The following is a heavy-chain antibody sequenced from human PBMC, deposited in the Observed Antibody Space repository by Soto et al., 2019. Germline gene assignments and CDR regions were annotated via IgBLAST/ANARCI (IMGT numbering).Heavy chain of an antibody. CDR1: GFTFSSYW. J-gene: IGHJ4*02. D-gene: IGHD1-26*01. CDR2: IKQDGSEK. Sequence: GGSLRLSCAASGFTFSSYWMSWVRQAPGKGLEWVANIKQDGSEKYYVDSVKGRFTISRDNAKNSLYLQMNSLRAEDTAVYYCARVPPYSGSYYYFDYWGQGTLVTVSS. CDR3: ARVPPYSGSYYYFDY. V-gene: IGHV3-7*03.